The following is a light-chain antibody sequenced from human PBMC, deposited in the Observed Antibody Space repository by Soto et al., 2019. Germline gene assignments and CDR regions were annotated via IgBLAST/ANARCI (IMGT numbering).Light chain of an antibody. V-gene: IGKV3D-15*01. Sequence: EIVMTQSPATLSVSPGASSPFSCRASQSVSSNLAWYQQKPGQAPRLLIYGASNRATGIPDRFSGSGSGTEFTLTISSLQPDEFATYYCKQYNSYPGTVGQGTKVDIK. CDR2: GAS. CDR3: KQYNSYPGT. J-gene: IGKJ1*01. CDR1: QSVSSN.